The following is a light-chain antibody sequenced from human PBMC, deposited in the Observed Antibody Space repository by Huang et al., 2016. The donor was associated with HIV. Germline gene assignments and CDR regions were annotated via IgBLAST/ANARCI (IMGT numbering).Light chain of an antibody. J-gene: IGKJ4*01. Sequence: ERVMTQSPATVSLSPGERATLSCRASLSVSTNLAWYQQRPGQAPRLLIYGASTRATVIPARFRVGGSGAEFTLTISSLQSEDFAVYYCQQYDNWPLTFGGGTKVQIK. V-gene: IGKV3-15*01. CDR2: GAS. CDR3: QQYDNWPLT. CDR1: LSVSTN.